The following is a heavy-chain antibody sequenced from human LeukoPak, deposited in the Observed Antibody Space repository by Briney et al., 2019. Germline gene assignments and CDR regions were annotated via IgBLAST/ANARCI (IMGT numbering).Heavy chain of an antibody. V-gene: IGHV3-21*01. CDR1: GFIFSSYS. J-gene: IGHJ5*02. CDR2: ISSSSSYI. D-gene: IGHD6-13*01. CDR3: ARSPYSSSWYSTSNWFDP. Sequence: PGGSLRLSCAASGFIFSSYSMNWVRQAPGKGLEWVSSISSSSSYIYYADSVKGRFTISRDDAKNSLYLQMNSLRAEDTAVYYCARSPYSSSWYSTSNWFDPWGQGTLVTVSS.